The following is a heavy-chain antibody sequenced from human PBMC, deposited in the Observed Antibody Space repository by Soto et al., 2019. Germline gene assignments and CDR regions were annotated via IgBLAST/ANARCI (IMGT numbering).Heavy chain of an antibody. Sequence: SETLSLTCAVSGYSISSGYYWAWIRQPPGKGLEWFGSISHSGNTYYNPSLRDRITISQDTSERQFSLNLRLVTAADTAVYYCARLRIATNNYKWFDPWGQGTLVTVSS. D-gene: IGHD2-21*01. V-gene: IGHV4-38-2*01. CDR3: ARLRIATNNYKWFDP. J-gene: IGHJ5*02. CDR2: ISHSGNT. CDR1: GYSISSGYY.